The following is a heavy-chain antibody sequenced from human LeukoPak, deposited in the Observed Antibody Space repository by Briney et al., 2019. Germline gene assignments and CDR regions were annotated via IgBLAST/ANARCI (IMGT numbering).Heavy chain of an antibody. CDR3: AREDPYSEGMDV. D-gene: IGHD2-15*01. CDR2: ISGSGSAV. J-gene: IGHJ6*02. Sequence: GGSLRLSCAASGFTFSSDSMNWVRQAPGKGLEWVSYISGSGSAVYYADSVKGRFTISRDNAKNSLYLQMNFLRDEDTAVYYCAREDPYSEGMDVWGQGTTVTVSS. CDR1: GFTFSSDS. V-gene: IGHV3-48*02.